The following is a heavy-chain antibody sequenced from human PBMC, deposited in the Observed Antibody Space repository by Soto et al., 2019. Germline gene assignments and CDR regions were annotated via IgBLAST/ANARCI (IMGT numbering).Heavy chain of an antibody. J-gene: IGHJ4*02. V-gene: IGHV1-18*01. CDR2: ISAHNGNT. CDR3: ARGRYGDY. CDR1: GYAFTTYG. D-gene: IGHD1-1*01. Sequence: QVHLVQSGAEVKKPGASVKVSCKGSGYAFTTYGITWVRQAPGQGLEWMGWISAHNGNTNYAQKLQGRVTVTRDPSTSTAYMELRRLSSHDTAVYSCARGRYGDYWGQGALVTVSS.